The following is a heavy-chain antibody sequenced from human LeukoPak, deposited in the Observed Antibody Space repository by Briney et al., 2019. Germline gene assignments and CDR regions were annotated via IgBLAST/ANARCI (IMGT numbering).Heavy chain of an antibody. D-gene: IGHD3-10*01. V-gene: IGHV3-21*01. CDR3: AKGYGSGSLSSDY. J-gene: IGHJ4*02. CDR2: ISSSSSYI. Sequence: PGGSLRLSCAASGFTFSSYSMSWVRQAPGKGLEWVSSISSSSSYIYYADSVKGRFTISRDNAKNSLYLQMNSLRAEDTAVYYCAKGYGSGSLSSDYWGQGTPVTVSS. CDR1: GFTFSSYS.